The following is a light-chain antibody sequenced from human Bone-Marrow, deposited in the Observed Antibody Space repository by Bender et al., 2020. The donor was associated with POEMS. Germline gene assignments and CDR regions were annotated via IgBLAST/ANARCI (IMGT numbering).Light chain of an antibody. J-gene: IGLJ2*01. CDR1: SGDVGAYNY. V-gene: IGLV1-44*01. CDR3: AAWDDSLNGPV. CDR2: NNS. Sequence: QSVLTQPPSASGSPGQSVTISCTGTSGDVGAYNYVYWYQQLPGTAPKLLIYNNSQRPSGVPDRFSGSKSGTSASLAISGLQSEDEADYYCAAWDDSLNGPVFGGGTKLTVL.